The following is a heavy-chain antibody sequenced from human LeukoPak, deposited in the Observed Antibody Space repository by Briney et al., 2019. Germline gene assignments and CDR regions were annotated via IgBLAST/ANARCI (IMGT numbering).Heavy chain of an antibody. CDR1: GYSFTSYW. D-gene: IGHD3-22*01. V-gene: IGHV5-51*01. J-gene: IGHJ6*02. Sequence: TGESLKISCKGSGYSFTSYWIGWVRQMPGKGLEWMGIIYPGDSDTRYSPSFQGQVTISADKSISTACLQWSSLKASDTAMYYCARQDYYDSSYYYYGMDVWGQGTTVTVSS. CDR2: IYPGDSDT. CDR3: ARQDYYDSSYYYYGMDV.